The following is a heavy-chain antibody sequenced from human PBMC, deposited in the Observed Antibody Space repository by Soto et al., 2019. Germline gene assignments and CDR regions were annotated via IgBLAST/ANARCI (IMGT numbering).Heavy chain of an antibody. V-gene: IGHV1-69*01. Sequence: QVQLVQSGAEVKKPGSSVKVSCKASGGIFSSYAISWLSQAPGQGLEWMGAVIPILRQAYYAQDFQDRVSSTADESTRTTYLELSSLRSDDTAVYFCARVGGIGAPPGTDYWGQGTLVTVSS. CDR2: VIPILRQA. CDR1: GGIFSSYA. D-gene: IGHD6-6*01. CDR3: ARVGGIGAPPGTDY. J-gene: IGHJ4*02.